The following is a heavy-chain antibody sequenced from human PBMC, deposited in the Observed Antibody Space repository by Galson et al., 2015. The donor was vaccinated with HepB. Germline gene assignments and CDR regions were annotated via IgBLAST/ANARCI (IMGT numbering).Heavy chain of an antibody. D-gene: IGHD3-10*01. Sequence: VKVSCKASGGTFSSYAISWVRQAPGQGLEWMGGIIPIFGTANYAQKFQGRVTITADESTSTAYMELSSLRSEDTAVYYCARGGLPMVRGVIVYYYYYMDVWGKGTTVTVSS. V-gene: IGHV1-69*13. CDR3: ARGGLPMVRGVIVYYYYYMDV. CDR1: GGTFSSYA. J-gene: IGHJ6*03. CDR2: IIPIFGTA.